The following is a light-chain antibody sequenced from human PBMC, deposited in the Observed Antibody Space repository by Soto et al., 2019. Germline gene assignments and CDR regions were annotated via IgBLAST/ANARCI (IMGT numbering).Light chain of an antibody. Sequence: DIQMTQSPSSLSASVGDRVTITCQASQDISNYLNWYQQKPGKAPKLLIYDASNLETGVPPRFSGSGSGTDFTFTISSLQPEDIAAYYCQQYYNRPPYTFGQGTKLEIK. CDR3: QQYYNRPPYT. J-gene: IGKJ2*01. CDR2: DAS. V-gene: IGKV1-33*01. CDR1: QDISNY.